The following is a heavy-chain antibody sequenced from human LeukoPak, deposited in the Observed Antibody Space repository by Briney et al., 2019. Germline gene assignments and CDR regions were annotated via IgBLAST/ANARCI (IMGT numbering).Heavy chain of an antibody. D-gene: IGHD3-10*02. V-gene: IGHV1-18*01. Sequence: ASVKVSCKASGYTFTSYGISWVRQAPGQGLEWMGWISAYNGNTNYAQKLQGRVTMTRDMSTSTVYMELSSLRAEDTAVYYCAELGITMIGGVWGKGTTVTISS. CDR2: ISAYNGNT. CDR3: AELGITMIGGV. CDR1: GYTFTSYG. J-gene: IGHJ6*04.